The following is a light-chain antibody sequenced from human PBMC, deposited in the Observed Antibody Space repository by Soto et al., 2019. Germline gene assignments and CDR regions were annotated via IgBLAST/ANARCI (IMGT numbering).Light chain of an antibody. J-gene: IGKJ1*01. V-gene: IGKV1-39*01. CDR2: AAS. Sequence: TQSPSSLSASVGDRVTITCRASQSIRSYLNCYQQKPGKAPNLLIYAASGLQTGVPSRFSGSGSGTDFTLSISSLQREDFATYYCQQSYITPPGTFGQGTKVDIK. CDR3: QQSYITPPGT. CDR1: QSIRSY.